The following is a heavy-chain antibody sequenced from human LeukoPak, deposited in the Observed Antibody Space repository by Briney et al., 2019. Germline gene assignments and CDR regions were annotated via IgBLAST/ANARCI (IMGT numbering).Heavy chain of an antibody. CDR3: ARILSSSWYEYFHH. CDR1: GGTFSNYA. Sequence: GASVKVSCKASGGTFSNYAISWVRQAPGQGLEWMGAIIPLFGTPNYAQKFQGRVTITADETTSTAYMELSSLRSEDTAVYYCARILSSSWYEYFHHWGQGTLVTVSS. V-gene: IGHV1-69*13. CDR2: IIPLFGTP. D-gene: IGHD6-19*01. J-gene: IGHJ1*01.